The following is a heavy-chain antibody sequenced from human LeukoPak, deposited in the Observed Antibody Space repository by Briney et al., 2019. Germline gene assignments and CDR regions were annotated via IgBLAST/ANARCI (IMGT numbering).Heavy chain of an antibody. Sequence: GASVKVSCKASGYTFTSYDINWVRQAPGQGLEWMGWMNPNSGNTGYAQKFQGRVTMTRNTSISTAYMELSSLRSEETAVYYCARKTAQQLVFFDYWGQGTLVTVSS. V-gene: IGHV1-8*01. CDR2: MNPNSGNT. CDR3: ARKTAQQLVFFDY. J-gene: IGHJ4*02. D-gene: IGHD6-13*01. CDR1: GYTFTSYD.